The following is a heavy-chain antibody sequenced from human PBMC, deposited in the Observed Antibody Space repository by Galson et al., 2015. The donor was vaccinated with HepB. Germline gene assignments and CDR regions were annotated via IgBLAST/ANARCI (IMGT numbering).Heavy chain of an antibody. CDR1: GFTVSSDY. V-gene: IGHV3-53*01. J-gene: IGHJ4*02. D-gene: IGHD2-21*02. Sequence: SLRLSCAASGFTVSSDYMSWVRQAPGKGLEWVSVIYPGGITYYADSVKGRFTISRDNSKNTLYLQMNSLRPEDTAVYYCARDNRVTGLNWGQGTLVTVSS. CDR3: ARDNRVTGLN. CDR2: IYPGGIT.